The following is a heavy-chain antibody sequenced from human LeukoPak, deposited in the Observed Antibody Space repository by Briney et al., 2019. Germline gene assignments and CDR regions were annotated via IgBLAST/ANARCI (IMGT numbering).Heavy chain of an antibody. CDR2: IKQDGSEK. CDR3: ARVGTDYSNYGLFDY. J-gene: IGHJ4*02. V-gene: IGHV3-7*01. CDR1: GFTFSSYW. D-gene: IGHD4-11*01. Sequence: GGSLRLSCAASGFTFSSYWMSWVRQAPGKGLEWVANIKQDGSEKYYVDSVKGRFTISRDNSKNTLYLQMNSLRAEDTAVYYCARVGTDYSNYGLFDYWGQGTLVTVSS.